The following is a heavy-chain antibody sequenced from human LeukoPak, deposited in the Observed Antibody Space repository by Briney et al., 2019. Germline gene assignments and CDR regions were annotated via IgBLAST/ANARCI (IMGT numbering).Heavy chain of an antibody. CDR2: IYCSGST. J-gene: IGHJ6*03. D-gene: IGHD2-15*01. CDR3: ARVYCSGGSCYSGHYYYYMDV. V-gene: IGHV4-59*01. CDR1: GGSISSYY. Sequence: SETLSLTCTVSGGSISSYYWSWIRPPPGKGLEWIGYIYCSGSTNYNPSLKSRITISVDTSKNQFSLKLSSVTAADTAVYYCARVYCSGGSCYSGHYYYYMDVWGKGTMVTVSS.